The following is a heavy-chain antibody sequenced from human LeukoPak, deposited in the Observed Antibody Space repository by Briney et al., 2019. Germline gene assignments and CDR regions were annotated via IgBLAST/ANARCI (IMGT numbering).Heavy chain of an antibody. V-gene: IGHV3-53*01. D-gene: IGHD3-22*01. CDR2: IYSGDTT. CDR3: AREVDYYDSRAIAHGAFDI. J-gene: IGHJ3*02. Sequence: GGSLTLSCAASGFTVSSYYMSWVRLAPGKGLEWVSVIYSGDTTYYADSVKGRFIISRDISKNTLFLQMDSLRAEDTAVYFCAREVDYYDSRAIAHGAFDIWGQGTMVTVS. CDR1: GFTVSSYY.